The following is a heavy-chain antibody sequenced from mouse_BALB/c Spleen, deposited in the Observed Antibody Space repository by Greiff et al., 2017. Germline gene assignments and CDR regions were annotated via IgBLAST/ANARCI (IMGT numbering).Heavy chain of an antibody. CDR2: INSNGGST. J-gene: IGHJ2*01. Sequence: EVKLMESGGGLVQPGGSLKLSCAASGFTFSSYGMSWVRQTPDKRLELVATINSNGGSTYYPDSVKGRFTISRDNAKNTLYLQMSSLKSEDTAMYYCARDGGTLFFDYWGQGTTLTVSS. CDR1: GFTFSSYG. CDR3: ARDGGTLFFDY. V-gene: IGHV5-6-3*01.